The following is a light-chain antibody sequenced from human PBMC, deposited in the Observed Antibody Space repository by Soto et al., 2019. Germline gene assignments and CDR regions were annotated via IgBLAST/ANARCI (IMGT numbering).Light chain of an antibody. Sequence: QSVLTQPRSVSGSPGQSVTISCTGTSSDVGGYNYVSWYQQHPGKAPKLMIYDVSKRPSGVPDRFSGSKSGNTASLTISGLQAKDEADYYCCSYAGSSSYVFGTGTKVTVL. CDR1: SSDVGGYNY. V-gene: IGLV2-11*01. CDR3: CSYAGSSSYV. J-gene: IGLJ1*01. CDR2: DVS.